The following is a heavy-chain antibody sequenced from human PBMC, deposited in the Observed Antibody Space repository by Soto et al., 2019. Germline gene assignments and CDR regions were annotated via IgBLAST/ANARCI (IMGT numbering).Heavy chain of an antibody. D-gene: IGHD1-26*01. V-gene: IGHV6-1*01. CDR2: TYYRSKWYY. CDR3: ARGEQYSGRIFDY. CDR1: GDSVSSNSAG. Sequence: SQTLSLTCAITGDSVSSNSAGSRWVRQSPSRSLEWLGRTYYRSKWYYEYAVSVRGRITINPDTSKNQYSLQLNSVTPEDTAVYFCARGEQYSGRIFDYWGQGTLVTVSS. J-gene: IGHJ4*01.